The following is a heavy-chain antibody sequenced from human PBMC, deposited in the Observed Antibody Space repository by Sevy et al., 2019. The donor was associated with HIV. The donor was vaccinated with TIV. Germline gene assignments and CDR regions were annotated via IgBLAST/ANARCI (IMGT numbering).Heavy chain of an antibody. CDR1: GFTFSSYW. V-gene: IGHV3-7*01. Sequence: GGSLRLSCAASGFTFSSYWMSWVRQAPGKGLEWVANIKQDGSEIYYVDSVKGRFTISRDNAKNSLYLQMNSLRAEDTTVYYCARDRCSGVSCYYLDYWGQGTLVTVSS. CDR2: IKQDGSEI. J-gene: IGHJ4*02. D-gene: IGHD2-15*01. CDR3: ARDRCSGVSCYYLDY.